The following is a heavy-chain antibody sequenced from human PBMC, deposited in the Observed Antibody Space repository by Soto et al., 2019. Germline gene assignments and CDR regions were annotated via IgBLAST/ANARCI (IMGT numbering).Heavy chain of an antibody. V-gene: IGHV3-15*04. CDR2: IDSKLDADKT. CDR1: GFHFSNSD. J-gene: IGHJ4*02. Sequence: PGVSLRLSYSPYGFHFSNSDMNWFRQTPGKGLEWIGQIDSKLDADKTDFAAPVKGRCTLSRDDSKNTVYLQMNGLEIEDTGMYYCVTRFTAVATARFDYWGQGNLVTGSS. D-gene: IGHD2-21*02. CDR3: VTRFTAVATARFDY.